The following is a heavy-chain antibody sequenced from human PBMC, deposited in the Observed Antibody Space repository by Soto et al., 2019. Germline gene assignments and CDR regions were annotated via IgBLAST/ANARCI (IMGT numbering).Heavy chain of an antibody. V-gene: IGHV4-39*01. CDR3: ARHAAYDSVWGKSDGSDY. Sequence: QLQLQESGPGLVKPSETLSLACTVSGGSISSNSYYWDWIRQPPGKGLEWIGSMDYSGATYHNPSLQSRVTISVDTSKNQFSLHLSSVTAADTAVYYCARHAAYDSVWGKSDGSDYWGQGTLVTVSS. CDR2: MDYSGAT. D-gene: IGHD3-16*01. J-gene: IGHJ4*02. CDR1: GGSISSNSYY.